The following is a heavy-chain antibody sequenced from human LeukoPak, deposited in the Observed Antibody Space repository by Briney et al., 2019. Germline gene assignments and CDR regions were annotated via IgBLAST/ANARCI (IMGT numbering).Heavy chain of an antibody. J-gene: IGHJ5*02. Sequence: PSETLSLTCTISGASISSYSWNWIRPPPGRGLEWIGYMYYRGSTNFNPSLRSRVSMSLDTSKNQFSLKLSSVTAADTAVYYCARGDGNDFKWFDPWGQGTLVTVSS. D-gene: IGHD3/OR15-3a*01. V-gene: IGHV4-59*01. CDR3: ARGDGNDFKWFDP. CDR1: GASISSYS. CDR2: MYYRGST.